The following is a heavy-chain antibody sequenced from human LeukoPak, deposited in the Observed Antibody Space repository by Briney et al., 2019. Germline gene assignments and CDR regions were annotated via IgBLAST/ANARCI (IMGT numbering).Heavy chain of an antibody. J-gene: IGHJ5*02. D-gene: IGHD6-13*01. CDR1: GGSFSGYY. Sequence: PSETLSLTCAVYGGSFSGYYWSWIRQPPGKGLEWIGEINHSGSTNYNPSLKSRVTISVDTSKNQFSLKLSSVTAADTAVYYCARRGAAAGTGWFDPWGQGTLVTVSS. V-gene: IGHV4-34*01. CDR3: ARRGAAAGTGWFDP. CDR2: INHSGST.